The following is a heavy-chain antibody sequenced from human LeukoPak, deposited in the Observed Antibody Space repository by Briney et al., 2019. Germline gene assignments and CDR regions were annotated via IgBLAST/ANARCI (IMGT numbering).Heavy chain of an antibody. Sequence: SVQFSCQASGGTFSSYAISWVRQAPGQGLEWMGGIIPIFGTANYAQKFQGRVTITADESTSTAYMELSSLRSEDTAVYYCARVQTHDYYDSSGYFYYFDYWGQGTLVTVSS. CDR3: ARVQTHDYYDSSGYFYYFDY. D-gene: IGHD3-22*01. CDR2: IIPIFGTA. CDR1: GGTFSSYA. J-gene: IGHJ4*02. V-gene: IGHV1-69*01.